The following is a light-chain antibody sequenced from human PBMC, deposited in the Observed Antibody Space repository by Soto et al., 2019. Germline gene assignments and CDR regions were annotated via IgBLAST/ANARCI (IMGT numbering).Light chain of an antibody. CDR1: QSISSW. V-gene: IGKV1-5*01. Sequence: LSSSVGDRVTITCRASQSISSWLAWYQQKPGKAPKLLIYDASSLESGVPSRFSGSGSGTEFTLTISSLQPDDFATYYCQQYNSYSGTFGQGTKVDIK. CDR2: DAS. J-gene: IGKJ1*01. CDR3: QQYNSYSGT.